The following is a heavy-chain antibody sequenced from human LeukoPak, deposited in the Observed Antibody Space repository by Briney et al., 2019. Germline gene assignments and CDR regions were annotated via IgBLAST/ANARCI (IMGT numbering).Heavy chain of an antibody. Sequence: SETLSLTCTVSGGSISSYYWSWLRQPPGKGLEWIGYIYYSGSTNYNPSLKSRVTISVDTSKNQFSLRLRSVTAADTAVYYCATDGRWLQFWGQGTLVTVSS. CDR1: GGSISSYY. CDR2: IYYSGST. CDR3: ATDGRWLQF. J-gene: IGHJ4*02. D-gene: IGHD5-24*01. V-gene: IGHV4-59*01.